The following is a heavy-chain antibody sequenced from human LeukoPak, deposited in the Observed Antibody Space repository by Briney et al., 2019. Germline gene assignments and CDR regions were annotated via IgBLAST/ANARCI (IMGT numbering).Heavy chain of an antibody. CDR1: GFTFSSYG. CDR2: ISYDGSNK. J-gene: IGHJ3*02. D-gene: IGHD3-10*02. V-gene: IGHV3-30*18. Sequence: TGGSLRLSCAASGFTFSSYGMHWVRQAPGKGLEWVAVISYDGSNKYYADSVKGRFTISRDNSKNTLYLQMNSLRAEDTAVYYCAKDRTVRGVIGHDAFDIWGQGTMVTVSS. CDR3: AKDRTVRGVIGHDAFDI.